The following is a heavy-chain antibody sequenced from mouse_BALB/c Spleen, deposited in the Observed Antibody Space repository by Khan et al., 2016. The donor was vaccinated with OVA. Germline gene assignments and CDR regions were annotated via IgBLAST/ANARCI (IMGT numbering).Heavy chain of an antibody. D-gene: IGHD1-1*01. CDR1: GYTFTSFY. J-gene: IGHJ3*01. V-gene: IGHV1S81*02. Sequence: QVQLKQSGAELVKPGASVKLSCKASGYTFTSFYMYWVKQRPGQGLEWIGEINPNNGGTNVNETFKSKATLTVDKSSSTAYMELSSLTSEDSAVYYCTRGGYGSPFAYWGQGTLVTVSA. CDR2: INPNNGGT. CDR3: TRGGYGSPFAY.